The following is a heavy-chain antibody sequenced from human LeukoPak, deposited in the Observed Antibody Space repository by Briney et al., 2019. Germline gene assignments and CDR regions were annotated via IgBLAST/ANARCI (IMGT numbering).Heavy chain of an antibody. J-gene: IGHJ6*02. CDR2: INPNSGGT. Sequence: ASVTVSCTASGYTFTGYYMHWVRQAPGQGLEWMGWINPNSGGTNYAQKFQGRVTMTRDTSISTAYMELSRLRSDDTAVYYCARGSYYYYGMDVWGQGTTVTVSS. CDR3: ARGSYYYYGMDV. V-gene: IGHV1-2*02. CDR1: GYTFTGYY.